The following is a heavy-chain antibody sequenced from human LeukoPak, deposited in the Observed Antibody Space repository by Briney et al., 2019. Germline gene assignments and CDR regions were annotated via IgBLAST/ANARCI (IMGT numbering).Heavy chain of an antibody. CDR2: VSPPGGGT. J-gene: IGHJ4*02. CDR3: ARDLVWGVFDY. D-gene: IGHD3-16*01. Sequence: GGSLRLSCAASGFTFSNAWMSWVRQAPGKGLEWVSGVSPPGGGTYYADSVKGRFTISRDDSRNTLSLQMNSLRAEDTAVYYCARDLVWGVFDYWGQGILVAVSS. V-gene: IGHV3-23*01. CDR1: GFTFSNAW.